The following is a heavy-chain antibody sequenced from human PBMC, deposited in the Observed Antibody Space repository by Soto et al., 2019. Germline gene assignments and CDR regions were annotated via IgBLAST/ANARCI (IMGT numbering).Heavy chain of an antibody. J-gene: IGHJ4*02. CDR2: IYYDGRA. D-gene: IGHD7-27*01. Sequence: PSETLSLTCTVSGGSISISSYYWGWIRQPPGKGLEWIGSIYYDGRAFYNPSLTSRVAMSVDTSKNQFSLKLNSVTSADTSVYYCASQLGYYFDHWGQGTLVTVS. V-gene: IGHV4-39*01. CDR3: ASQLGYYFDH. CDR1: GGSISISSYY.